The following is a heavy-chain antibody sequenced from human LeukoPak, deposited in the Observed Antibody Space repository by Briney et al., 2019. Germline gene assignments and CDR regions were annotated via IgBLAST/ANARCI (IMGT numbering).Heavy chain of an antibody. V-gene: IGHV4-39*07. Sequence: SETLSLTCTVSGGSISSSSYYRGWIRQPPGKGLEWIGSIYYSGSTYYNPSLKSRVTISVDTSKNQFSLKLSSVTAADTAVYYCARDVYSSSSSDWFDPWGQGTLVTVSS. J-gene: IGHJ5*02. CDR2: IYYSGST. CDR3: ARDVYSSSSSDWFDP. D-gene: IGHD6-6*01. CDR1: GGSISSSSYY.